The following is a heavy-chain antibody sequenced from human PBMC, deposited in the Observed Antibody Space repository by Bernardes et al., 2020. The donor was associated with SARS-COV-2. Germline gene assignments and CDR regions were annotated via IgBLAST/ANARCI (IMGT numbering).Heavy chain of an antibody. CDR3: AREAPYSYGQYYFDY. V-gene: IGHV3-48*01. D-gene: IGHD5-18*01. CDR2: ISSSSSTI. J-gene: IGHJ4*02. CDR1: GFTFSSYS. Sequence: GGSLRLSCAASGFTFSSYSMNWVRQAPGKGLEWVSYISSSSSTIYYADSVKGRFTISRDNAKNSLYLQMNSLRAEDTAVYYCAREAPYSYGQYYFDYWGQGTLVTVSS.